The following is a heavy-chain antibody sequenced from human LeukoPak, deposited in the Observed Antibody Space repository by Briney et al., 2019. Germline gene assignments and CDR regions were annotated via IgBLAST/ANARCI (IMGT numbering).Heavy chain of an antibody. D-gene: IGHD5-18*01. Sequence: PGGSLRLSCAASGFNYSSYTMNWVRQAPGMGLEWLSYISASRGITYYADSVKGRFTISRDNAKNSLYLQMNSLRPEDTAVYYCAKGRGQSYPHYYFDSWGQGTLVTVSS. CDR2: ISASRGIT. CDR3: AKGRGQSYPHYYFDS. CDR1: GFNYSSYT. J-gene: IGHJ4*02. V-gene: IGHV3-48*01.